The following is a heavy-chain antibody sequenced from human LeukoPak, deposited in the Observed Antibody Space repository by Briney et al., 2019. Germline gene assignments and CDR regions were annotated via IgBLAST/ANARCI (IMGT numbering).Heavy chain of an antibody. CDR3: AACPLGVLDDSSGYYYCAFDI. V-gene: IGHV3-23*01. CDR2: ISGIGGST. D-gene: IGHD3-22*01. Sequence: PGGSLRLSCAASGFTFSSYAMSWVRQAPGKGLEWASTISGIGGSTYYADSVKGRFTISRDKSKNTLYLQMNSLRAEDTAVYYCAACPLGVLDDSSGYYYCAFDIWGQGTMVTVSS. J-gene: IGHJ3*02. CDR1: GFTFSSYA.